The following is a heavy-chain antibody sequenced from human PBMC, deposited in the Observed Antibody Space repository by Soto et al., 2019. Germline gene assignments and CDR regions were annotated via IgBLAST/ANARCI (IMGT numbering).Heavy chain of an antibody. J-gene: IGHJ4*02. V-gene: IGHV1-3*05. Sequence: QVQLVQSGAEEKKPGASVKVSCKASGYTFTSYAMHWVRQAPGQRLEWMGWINAGNGNTKNSQKFQGRVTMTRDTSESTANMELSSLRSEDTAVYYCAREHNWSYFDYWGQGTLVTVSS. CDR3: AREHNWSYFDY. CDR1: GYTFTSYA. D-gene: IGHD1-20*01. CDR2: INAGNGNT.